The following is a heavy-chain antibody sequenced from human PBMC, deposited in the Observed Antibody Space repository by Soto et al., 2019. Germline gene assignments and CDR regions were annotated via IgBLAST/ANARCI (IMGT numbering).Heavy chain of an antibody. V-gene: IGHV2-5*02. CDR3: AHRQTDNGDFDY. Sequence: QITLKESGPTLVKPTQTLTLTCTFSGFSLSTSGVAVGWIRQPPGKALEWLALIYWDDDKRYSPSLKNRLSITKETSENQVVLTMTTIGPVDTATYYCAHRQTDNGDFDYWGQGTLVTVSS. D-gene: IGHD2-21*02. CDR1: GFSLSTSGVA. CDR2: IYWDDDK. J-gene: IGHJ4*02.